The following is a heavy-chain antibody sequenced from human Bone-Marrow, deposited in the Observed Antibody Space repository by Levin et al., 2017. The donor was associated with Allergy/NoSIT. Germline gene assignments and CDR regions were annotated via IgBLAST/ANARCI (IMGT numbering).Heavy chain of an antibody. Sequence: PGGSLRLSCKASGYTFHTHGMTWVRQAPGQGLEWMGWISAYTGDTNYAQKFQDRITITIDTSTSTGYLDLRGLRSNDTAVYYCARSSVAVTGTGSNWFDHWGQGTLVTVTS. J-gene: IGHJ5*02. CDR3: ARSSVAVTGTGSNWFDH. V-gene: IGHV1-18*01. CDR2: ISAYTGDT. CDR1: GYTFHTHG. D-gene: IGHD6-19*01.